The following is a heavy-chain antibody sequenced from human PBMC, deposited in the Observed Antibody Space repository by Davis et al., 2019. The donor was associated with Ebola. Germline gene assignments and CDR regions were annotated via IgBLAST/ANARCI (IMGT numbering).Heavy chain of an antibody. CDR3: ARDSSGWYYFDY. Sequence: ASVKVSCKASGYTFTSYAMHWVRQAPGQRLEWMGWINAGNGNTTYSQKFQGRVTITRDTSASTAYMELSSLRSEDTAVYYCARDSSGWYYFDYWGQGTLVTVSS. J-gene: IGHJ4*02. D-gene: IGHD6-19*01. CDR1: GYTFTSYA. V-gene: IGHV1-3*01. CDR2: INAGNGNT.